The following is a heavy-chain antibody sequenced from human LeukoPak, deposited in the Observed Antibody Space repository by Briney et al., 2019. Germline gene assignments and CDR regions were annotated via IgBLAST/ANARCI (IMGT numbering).Heavy chain of an antibody. CDR1: GFTFNNYA. D-gene: IGHD3-10*01. V-gene: IGHV3-23*01. J-gene: IGHJ4*02. Sequence: GRSLRLSCAASGFTFNNYAMIWVRQAPGEGLEWVSTISTAGAGTYYADSLKGRFPISRDNSKNTLYLQMNSLTAEDTAVYYCAKRGGSGSYYPFDYWGQGTLVTVSS. CDR3: AKRGGSGSYYPFDY. CDR2: ISTAGAGT.